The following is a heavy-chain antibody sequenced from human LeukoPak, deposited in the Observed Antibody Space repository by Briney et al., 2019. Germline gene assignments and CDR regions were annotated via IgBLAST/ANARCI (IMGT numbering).Heavy chain of an antibody. Sequence: SETLPLTCTVSGGSISSYYWSWIRQPAGKGLEWIGRLYTSGSTNYNPSLKSRVTMSVDTSKNQFSLKLTSVTAADTAVYYCARDSYDSSTYSWSYMDVWGKGTTVTISS. CDR3: ARDSYDSSTYSWSYMDV. D-gene: IGHD3-22*01. V-gene: IGHV4-4*07. CDR1: GGSISSYY. CDR2: LYTSGST. J-gene: IGHJ6*03.